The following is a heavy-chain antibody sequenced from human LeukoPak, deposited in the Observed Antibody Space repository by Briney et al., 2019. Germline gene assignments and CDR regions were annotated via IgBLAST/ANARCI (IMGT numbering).Heavy chain of an antibody. J-gene: IGHJ3*02. CDR1: GASISDSPYY. Sequence: SETQSLTCDVSGASISDSPYYWGWIRQSPGKGLEWIGSVLYSGTTHYNPSLKNRVSVSVDTSKNQFSLDLRSVTAADTALYYCARHDFGVYDSSAFDIWGQGTLIRVSS. V-gene: IGHV4-39*01. CDR2: VLYSGTT. CDR3: ARHDFGVYDSSAFDI. D-gene: IGHD5/OR15-5a*01.